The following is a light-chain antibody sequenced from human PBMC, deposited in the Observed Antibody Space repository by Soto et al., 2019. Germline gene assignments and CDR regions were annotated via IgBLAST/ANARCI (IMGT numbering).Light chain of an antibody. V-gene: IGLV4-60*02. CDR2: LEGSGSY. CDR1: SGHSSYI. J-gene: IGLJ3*02. Sequence: QSVLTQSSSASASLGSSVKLTCTLSSGHSSYIIAWHQQQPGKAPRYLMKLEGSGSYNKGSGVPDCFSGSSSGADRYLTISILQFEDEADYYCETWDSNVWVFGGGTQLTVL. CDR3: ETWDSNVWV.